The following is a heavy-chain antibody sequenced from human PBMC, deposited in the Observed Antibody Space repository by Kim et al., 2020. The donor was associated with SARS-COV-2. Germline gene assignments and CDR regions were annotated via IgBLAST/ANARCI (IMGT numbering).Heavy chain of an antibody. V-gene: IGHV1-3*01. D-gene: IGHD1-26*01. CDR3: AREPVGANHY. Sequence: NTKYSQKFQGRVTITRDTSASTAYMELSSLRSEDTAVYYCAREPVGANHYWGQGTLVTVSS. CDR2: NT. J-gene: IGHJ4*02.